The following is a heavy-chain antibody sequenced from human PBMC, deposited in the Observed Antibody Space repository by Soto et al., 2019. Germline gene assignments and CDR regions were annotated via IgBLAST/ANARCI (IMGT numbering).Heavy chain of an antibody. CDR3: ARGYGWAFDI. CDR2: IYYSGST. D-gene: IGHD3-16*01. CDR1: GGSISRYY. Sequence: PSETLSLTCTVSGGSISRYYWSWIRQPPGKGLEWIGYIYYSGSTNYNPSLKSRVTISVDTSKNQFSLKLSSVTAADTAVYYCARGYGWAFDIWGQGTMVTVSS. V-gene: IGHV4-59*08. J-gene: IGHJ3*02.